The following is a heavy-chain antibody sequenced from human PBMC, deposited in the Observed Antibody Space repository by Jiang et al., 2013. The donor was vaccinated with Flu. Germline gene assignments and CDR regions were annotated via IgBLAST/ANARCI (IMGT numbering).Heavy chain of an antibody. CDR2: INAGNGNT. Sequence: SGAEVKKPGASVKVSCKASGYTFTSYAMHWVRQAPGQRLEWMGWINAGNGNTKYSQKFQGRVTITRDTSASTAYMELSSLRSEDTAVYYCARAYSSGFPTLDYWGQGTLVTVSS. CDR3: ARAYSSGFPTLDY. CDR1: GYTFTSYA. J-gene: IGHJ4*02. D-gene: IGHD3-22*01. V-gene: IGHV1-3*01.